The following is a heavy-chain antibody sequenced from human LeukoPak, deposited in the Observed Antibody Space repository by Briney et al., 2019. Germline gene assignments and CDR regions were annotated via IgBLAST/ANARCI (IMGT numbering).Heavy chain of an antibody. D-gene: IGHD3-10*01. CDR1: GGSISGYS. Sequence: SETLPLTCTVSGGSISGYSWSWIRQPPGKGLEWIGYIYYSGSINYNPSLKSRVTISVDPSKNQFSLKLTSVTAADTAVYFCARDAESYASGSYTPFDYWGQGTLVTVSS. V-gene: IGHV4-59*01. CDR3: ARDAESYASGSYTPFDY. CDR2: IYYSGSI. J-gene: IGHJ4*02.